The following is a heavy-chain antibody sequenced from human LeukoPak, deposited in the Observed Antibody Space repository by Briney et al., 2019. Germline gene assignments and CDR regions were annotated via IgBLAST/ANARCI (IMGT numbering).Heavy chain of an antibody. Sequence: GESLKISCKASGYSFTSYRIGWVRQMPGKGLEWMGIIDPSDSETRYIPSFQGQVTISVDKSLTTADLQWNSLKASDTAMYYCARQTAMGRSGDYWGQGTLVTVSS. V-gene: IGHV5-51*01. J-gene: IGHJ4*02. D-gene: IGHD5-18*01. CDR1: GYSFTSYR. CDR2: IDPSDSET. CDR3: ARQTAMGRSGDY.